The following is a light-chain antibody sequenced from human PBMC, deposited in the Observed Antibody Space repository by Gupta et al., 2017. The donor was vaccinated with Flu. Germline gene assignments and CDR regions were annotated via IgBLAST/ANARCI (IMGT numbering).Light chain of an antibody. CDR3: QQCYSVPYT. Sequence: DIVMTQSPDSLAVSLGERATINCKSSQSIFYNSNNKNYLAWYQQKPGHPPKLLIYWASTRESGVPDRFSGSGSGTEFTLTISSLQAEDVAIYYCQQCYSVPYTFGQGTRLEIK. V-gene: IGKV4-1*01. J-gene: IGKJ2*01. CDR2: WAS. CDR1: QSIFYNSNNKNY.